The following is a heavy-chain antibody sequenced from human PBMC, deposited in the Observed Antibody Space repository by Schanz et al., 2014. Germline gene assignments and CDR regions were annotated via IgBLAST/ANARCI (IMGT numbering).Heavy chain of an antibody. V-gene: IGHV3-30*18. CDR2: ISYDGSKK. J-gene: IGHJ4*02. CDR1: GFMFSSYG. Sequence: QVQLVESGGGVVQPGRSLRLSCAASGFMFSSYGMHWVRQAPGKGLEWGGIISYDGSKKSYADSVKGRITISRDNSKNTRDLQMNRLRAEDTCVYYGANNWNLDYWGQGTLVTVSS. D-gene: IGHD1-20*01. CDR3: ANNWNLDY.